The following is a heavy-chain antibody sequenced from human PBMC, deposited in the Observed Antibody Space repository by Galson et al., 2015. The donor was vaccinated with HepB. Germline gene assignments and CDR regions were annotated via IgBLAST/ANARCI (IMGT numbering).Heavy chain of an antibody. CDR1: GFTFNKAW. D-gene: IGHD3-16*01. Sequence: LRLSCAASGFTFNKAWMSWVRQAPRKGLEWIGRIKSKTDGGTTDYAAFVKGRFTISRDDSKNTVYLQMNSLRPEDTAVYYCATAWRPLGYWGQGSLVTVSS. V-gene: IGHV3-15*01. J-gene: IGHJ4*02. CDR3: ATAWRPLGY. CDR2: IKSKTDGGTT.